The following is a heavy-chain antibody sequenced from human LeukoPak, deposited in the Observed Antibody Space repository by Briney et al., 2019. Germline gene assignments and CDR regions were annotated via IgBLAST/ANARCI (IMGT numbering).Heavy chain of an antibody. CDR1: GYTFTSYG. CDR2: ISAYNGNT. J-gene: IGHJ4*02. D-gene: IGHD2-2*02. CDR3: ALYYCSSTSCYTDY. Sequence: ASVKISCKASGYTFTSYGISWVRQAPGQGLEWMGWISAYNGNTNYAQKLQGRATMTTDTSTSTAYMELRSLRSDDTAVYYCALYYCSSTSCYTDYWGQGTLVTVSS. V-gene: IGHV1-18*01.